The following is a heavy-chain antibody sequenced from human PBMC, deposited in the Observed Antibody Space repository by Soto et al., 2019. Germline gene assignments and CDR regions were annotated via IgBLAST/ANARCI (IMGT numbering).Heavy chain of an antibody. CDR3: AKNYDSSSYRTLNY. Sequence: QVHLVESGGGVVQPGRSLRLACVASGFTFSSYGIHWVRQAPGKGLEWVTFISYDGSNKYYADSVKGRFTIFRDKSKNTLYLQMNSLRAEDTAVYYCAKNYDSSSYRTLNYWGQGTLVTVSS. V-gene: IGHV3-30*18. J-gene: IGHJ4*02. CDR1: GFTFSSYG. CDR2: ISYDGSNK. D-gene: IGHD3-22*01.